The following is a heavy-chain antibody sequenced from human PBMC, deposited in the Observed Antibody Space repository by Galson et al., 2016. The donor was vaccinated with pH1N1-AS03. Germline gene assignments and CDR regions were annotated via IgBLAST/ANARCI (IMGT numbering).Heavy chain of an antibody. J-gene: IGHJ4*02. CDR1: GFSFNTFA. D-gene: IGHD1-26*01. CDR2: ISASGGDT. Sequence: SLRLSCAASGFSFNTFAMSWVRQAQGKGLEWVSSISASGGDTYYADSVKGRFTISRDNSRNTLYLQMNSLRAEDAAVYYCARRSPWESCYFDYWGQGTLVTVSS. CDR3: ARRSPWESCYFDY. V-gene: IGHV3-23*01.